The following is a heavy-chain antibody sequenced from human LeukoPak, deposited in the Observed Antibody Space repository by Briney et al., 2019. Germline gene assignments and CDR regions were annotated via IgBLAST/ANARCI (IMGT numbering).Heavy chain of an antibody. D-gene: IGHD5-18*01. CDR1: GGSISSGGYY. CDR2: IYHSGST. Sequence: PSQTLSLTCTVSGGSISSGGYYWSWIRQPPGKGLEWIGYIYHSGSTYYNPSLKSRVTISVDRSKNQFSLKLSSVTAADTAVYYCARDSVGFRSTQSYGYPFAYWGQGTPVTVSS. V-gene: IGHV4-30-2*01. J-gene: IGHJ4*02. CDR3: ARDSVGFRSTQSYGYPFAY.